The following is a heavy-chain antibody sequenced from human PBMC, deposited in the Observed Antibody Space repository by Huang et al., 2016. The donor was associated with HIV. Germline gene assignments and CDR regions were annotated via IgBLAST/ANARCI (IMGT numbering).Heavy chain of an antibody. Sequence: QVQLVESGGGVVQPGRSLRLSCAASGFTFSNYGVHWVRQAPGKGREWVAAISYDGSDKYDSDSVKGRFTIYRDDSQNTLYLQMSSLRAEDTAVYFCAKDREDSAYQLDYWGQGTRVTVSS. CDR2: ISYDGSDK. CDR3: AKDREDSAYQLDY. CDR1: GFTFSNYG. J-gene: IGHJ4*02. V-gene: IGHV3-30*18. D-gene: IGHD5-12*01.